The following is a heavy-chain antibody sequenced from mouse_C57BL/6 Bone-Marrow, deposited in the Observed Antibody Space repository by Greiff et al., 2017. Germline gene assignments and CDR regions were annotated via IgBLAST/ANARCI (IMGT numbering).Heavy chain of an antibody. D-gene: IGHD2-1*01. CDR2: INPNNGGT. CDR1: GYPFPDYN. J-gene: IGHJ1*03. V-gene: IGHV1-18*01. Sequence: EVQLQQSGPELVKPGASVQIPCKASGYPFPDYNMDWVKQSHGKSLEWIGDINPNNGGTIYHQKFKGKATLTVDKSSSTAYMELRSLTSEDTAVYYCARNLLWSYWYFDVWGTGTTVTVSS. CDR3: ARNLLWSYWYFDV.